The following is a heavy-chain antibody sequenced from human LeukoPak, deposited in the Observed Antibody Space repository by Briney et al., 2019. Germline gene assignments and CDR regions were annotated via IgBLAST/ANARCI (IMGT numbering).Heavy chain of an antibody. D-gene: IGHD3-10*01. Sequence: KPGGSLRLSCAGSGFTFNNAWMTWVRQAPGKGLEWVGRIKSKTDGGTTDYAAPVKDRFTFSREDSKSTLYLQMNSLQTEDTGVYYCTTELVWFGVLAHWGQGTLATVSS. CDR2: IKSKTDGGTT. J-gene: IGHJ4*02. CDR3: TTELVWFGVLAH. CDR1: GFTFNNAW. V-gene: IGHV3-15*01.